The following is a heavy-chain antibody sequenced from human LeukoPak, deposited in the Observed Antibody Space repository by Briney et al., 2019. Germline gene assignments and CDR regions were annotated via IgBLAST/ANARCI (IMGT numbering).Heavy chain of an antibody. CDR1: GGSISSSY. CDR2: IYYSGST. CDR3: AKTNWGAFDN. D-gene: IGHD7-27*01. Sequence: SETLSLTCIVSGGSISSSYWSWIRQPPGKGLEWIGFIYYSGSTNYNPSLKSRVTISVDTSKNLFSLKLSSVTAADTAVYYCAKTNWGAFDNWGQGTMVTVSS. V-gene: IGHV4-59*03. J-gene: IGHJ3*02.